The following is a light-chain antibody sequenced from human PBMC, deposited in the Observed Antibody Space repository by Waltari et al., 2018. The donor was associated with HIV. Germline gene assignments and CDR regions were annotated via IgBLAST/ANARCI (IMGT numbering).Light chain of an antibody. CDR3: QQKNSYPGT. CDR1: HSIYRC. V-gene: IGKV1-5*03. CDR2: KAS. Sequence: DIQMTQSPSTLSASVGDRVTITCRASHSIYRCLVWYQQRPGNAPRLLIYKASSLESGVPSIFSASGSGTEFSLTISSLQPDDFATYCCQQKNSYPGTFGQGTKVEIK. J-gene: IGKJ1*01.